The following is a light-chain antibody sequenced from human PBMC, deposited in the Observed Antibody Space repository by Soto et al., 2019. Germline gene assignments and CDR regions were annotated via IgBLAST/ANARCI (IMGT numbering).Light chain of an antibody. CDR2: AVS. Sequence: DIQMTQSPSSVSASVGDRVTITCRASQGINNWLAWYKQKQGKAPELLIYAVSYLQSGVPSRFSGSGSGTDFTLTISSLQPEDFETYFCKQSSAFPLTFGGGTKVDI. CDR3: KQSSAFPLT. J-gene: IGKJ4*01. CDR1: QGINNW. V-gene: IGKV1-12*01.